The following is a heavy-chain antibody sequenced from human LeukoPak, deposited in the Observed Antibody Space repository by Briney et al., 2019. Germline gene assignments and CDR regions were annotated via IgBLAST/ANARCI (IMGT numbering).Heavy chain of an antibody. Sequence: SETLSLTCTVSGGSISSSSYYWGWIRQPPGKGLEWIGGIYYSGSTYYNPSLKSRVTISVDTSKNQFSLKLSSVTAADTAVYYCARVTIKRYCSGGSCYWNYWGQGTLVTVSS. CDR1: GGSISSSSYY. CDR2: IYYSGST. CDR3: ARVTIKRYCSGGSCYWNY. D-gene: IGHD2-15*01. V-gene: IGHV4-39*07. J-gene: IGHJ4*02.